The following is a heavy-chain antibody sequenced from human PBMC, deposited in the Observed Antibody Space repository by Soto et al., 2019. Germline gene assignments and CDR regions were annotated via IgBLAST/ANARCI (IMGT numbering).Heavy chain of an antibody. D-gene: IGHD1-26*01. J-gene: IGHJ6*01. Sequence: QLHLQESGPGLVKPSETLSLTCTISNDSITTTSYFWAWIRQTPGKGLEWLGSIYYSGSTYYNPSLQSRVTISVVTSKSQFSLKVRSVTAADAAIYYCATHARAEPSAFFWGQGTTVSVSS. CDR2: IYYSGST. CDR3: ATHARAEPSAFF. CDR1: NDSITTTSYF. V-gene: IGHV4-39*01.